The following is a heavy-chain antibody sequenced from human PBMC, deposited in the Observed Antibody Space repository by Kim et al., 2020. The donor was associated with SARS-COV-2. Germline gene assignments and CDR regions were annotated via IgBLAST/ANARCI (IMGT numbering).Heavy chain of an antibody. CDR2: ISAGGDII. CDR1: GFSFASYA. J-gene: IGHJ4*02. CDR3: AKPLRGLDIMLDY. D-gene: IGHD3-10*01. V-gene: IGHV3-23*01. Sequence: GGSLRLSCAASGFSFASYAMSWVRQAPGKGLEWLSSISAGGDIIHYADSVKGRFTISRDITKNILYLQMNSLRAEDTAVFYCAKPLRGLDIMLDYWGQGTLVTVSA.